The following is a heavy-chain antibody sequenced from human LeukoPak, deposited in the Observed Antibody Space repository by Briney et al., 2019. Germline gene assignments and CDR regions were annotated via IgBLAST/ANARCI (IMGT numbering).Heavy chain of an antibody. CDR3: ARAVYSTIKLCASFYFRDV. Sequence: GGPLRLFCGASGFTLSSFAMSGVPQAPGKARECVAGINWNGASTGYADSESYRFTISRDNAKNTLYLQMNRLRDEDTALYYCARAVYSTIKLCASFYFRDVWGKGTMVNVS. CDR1: GFTLSSFA. CDR2: INWNGAST. V-gene: IGHV3-20*04. D-gene: IGHD2-15*01. J-gene: IGHJ6*03.